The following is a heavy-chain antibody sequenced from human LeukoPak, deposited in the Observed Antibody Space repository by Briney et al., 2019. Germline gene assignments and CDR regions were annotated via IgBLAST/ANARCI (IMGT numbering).Heavy chain of an antibody. J-gene: IGHJ4*02. CDR1: GGSISRYY. Sequence: SETLSLTCTVSGGSISRYYWNCIPEPPRKGLEWIGYIYYTGSTNYNTSLKSRVTISVDTSKDQFSLNLSSVTAADTAVYYCARVGGYSGFYWGQGTLVTVSS. CDR3: ARVGGYSGFY. D-gene: IGHD5-18*01. V-gene: IGHV4-59*01. CDR2: IYYTGST.